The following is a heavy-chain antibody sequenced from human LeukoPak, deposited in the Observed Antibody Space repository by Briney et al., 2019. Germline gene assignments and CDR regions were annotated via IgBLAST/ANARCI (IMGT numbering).Heavy chain of an antibody. CDR2: SKSKKDGGAT. J-gene: IGHJ4*02. Sequence: PGGSLRLSCAASGFSFSDAWMRWVRQTPGQGLEWVGRSKSKKDGGATDYAAPVKGRFTISRDDANTTLYLEMNSLKTEDTAVYYCNTRKWGTNWGQGTLVTVSS. CDR1: GFSFSDAW. V-gene: IGHV3-15*01. CDR3: NTRKWGTN. D-gene: IGHD1-14*01.